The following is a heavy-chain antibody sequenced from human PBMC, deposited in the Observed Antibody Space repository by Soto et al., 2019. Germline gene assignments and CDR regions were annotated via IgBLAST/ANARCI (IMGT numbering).Heavy chain of an antibody. J-gene: IGHJ3*02. CDR3: ARGLQYQLLFSLRYDAFDI. V-gene: IGHV1-3*01. D-gene: IGHD2-2*01. CDR1: GYTFTSYA. CDR2: INAGNGNT. Sequence: QVQLVQSGAEVKKPGASVKVSCKASGYTFTSYAMHWVRQAPGQRLEWMGWINAGNGNTKYSQKFQGRVTITRDTSASTAYMELRSLRSEDTAVYYCARGLQYQLLFSLRYDAFDIWGQGTMVTVSS.